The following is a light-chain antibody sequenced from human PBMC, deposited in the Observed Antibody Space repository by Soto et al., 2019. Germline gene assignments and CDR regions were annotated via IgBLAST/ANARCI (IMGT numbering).Light chain of an antibody. J-gene: IGKJ3*01. CDR3: QQYYDWPPFT. Sequence: EIVMTQSPATLSVSPGERATLSCRASQSVNTNVAWYQQKPGQAPRLLIYAASIRAPAIAARFSGSGSGTDLTLTISNLQSEDSAVYSCQQYYDWPPFTFGPGTKVDLK. V-gene: IGKV3-15*01. CDR2: AAS. CDR1: QSVNTN.